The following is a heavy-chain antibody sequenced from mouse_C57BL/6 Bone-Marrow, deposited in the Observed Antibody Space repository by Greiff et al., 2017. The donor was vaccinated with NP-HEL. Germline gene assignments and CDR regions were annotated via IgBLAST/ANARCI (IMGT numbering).Heavy chain of an antibody. J-gene: IGHJ4*01. CDR2: IWTGGGT. CDR3: ARKGDYDGGDAMDY. Sequence: VKLVESGPGLVAPSQSLSITCTVSGFSLTSYAISWVRQPPGKGLEWLGVIWTGGGTNYNSALKSRLSISKDNSKSQVFLKMNSLQTDDTARYYCARKGDYDGGDAMDYWGQGTSVTVSS. D-gene: IGHD2-4*01. V-gene: IGHV2-9-1*01. CDR1: GFSLTSYA.